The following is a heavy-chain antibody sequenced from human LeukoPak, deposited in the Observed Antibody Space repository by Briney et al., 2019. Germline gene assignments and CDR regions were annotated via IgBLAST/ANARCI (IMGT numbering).Heavy chain of an antibody. J-gene: IGHJ4*02. CDR2: IYYSGST. Sequence: PSETLSLTCTVSGGSISSSCYYWGWIRQPPGKGLEWIGSIYYSGSTYYNPSLKSRVTISVDTSKNQFSLKLSSVTAADTAVYYCARQKAYYYDSSGRYFDYWGQGTLVTVSS. V-gene: IGHV4-39*01. CDR3: ARQKAYYYDSSGRYFDY. D-gene: IGHD3-22*01. CDR1: GGSISSSCYY.